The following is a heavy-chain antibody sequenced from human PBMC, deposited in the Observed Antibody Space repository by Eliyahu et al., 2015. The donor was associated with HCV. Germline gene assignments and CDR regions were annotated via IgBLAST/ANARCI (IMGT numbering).Heavy chain of an antibody. D-gene: IGHD1-26*01. Sequence: EVQLVESGGGLVQPGGSXRXSCAGSGFTFSXYAMNWVRQAPGKGLEWVSGISIRGDSTYYADSVKGRFTISRDNSQNTLYLQMDSLRAEDTAVYYCAKAYYRGGHWGQGTLLTVSS. CDR2: ISIRGDST. CDR3: AKAYYRGGH. J-gene: IGHJ4*02. V-gene: IGHV3-23*04. CDR1: GFTFSXYA.